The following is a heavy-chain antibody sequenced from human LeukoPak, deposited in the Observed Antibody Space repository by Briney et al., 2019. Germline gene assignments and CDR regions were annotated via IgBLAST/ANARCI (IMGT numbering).Heavy chain of an antibody. CDR3: AREGDVDSSPPPDY. Sequence: GGSLRLSCAASGFTFSNYSMNRVRQAPGKGLEWVSSISSSSSYIYYADSVKGRFTISRDNAKNSLYLQMNSLRAEDTAVYYCAREGDVDSSPPPDYWGQGTLVTVSS. D-gene: IGHD3-22*01. J-gene: IGHJ4*02. CDR1: GFTFSNYS. CDR2: ISSSSSYI. V-gene: IGHV3-21*01.